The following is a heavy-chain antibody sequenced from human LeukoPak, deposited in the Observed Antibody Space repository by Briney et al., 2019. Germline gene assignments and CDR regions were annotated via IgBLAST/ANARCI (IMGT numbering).Heavy chain of an antibody. Sequence: SETLSLTCMVSGGSISSSSYYWGWIRQPPGKGLEWIGSIYYSGSGSTYYNPSVRSRVTISVNTSKNQFSLKLSSVTAADTAVYYCARHRKLRYFDWSWGQGTLVTVSS. CDR3: ARHRKLRYFDWS. J-gene: IGHJ4*02. CDR1: GGSISSSSYY. D-gene: IGHD3-9*01. V-gene: IGHV4-39*01. CDR2: IYYSGSGST.